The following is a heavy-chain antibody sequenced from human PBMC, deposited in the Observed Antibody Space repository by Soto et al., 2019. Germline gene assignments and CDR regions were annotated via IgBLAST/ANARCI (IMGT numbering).Heavy chain of an antibody. V-gene: IGHV4-61*03. CDR3: ASAKTNMIGPENF. J-gene: IGHJ4*02. D-gene: IGHD3-22*01. CDR1: GDSFNSDTYY. Sequence: QVQLQESGPGLVKPSETLSLTCTVSGDSFNSDTYYWSWIRQPPGKGLEWIGYIYYRGTTKYNPTLTGRITISVDTSKHHFSMTLSSVTAADTAIYYCASAKTNMIGPENFWGQGTLVTVSS. CDR2: IYYRGTT.